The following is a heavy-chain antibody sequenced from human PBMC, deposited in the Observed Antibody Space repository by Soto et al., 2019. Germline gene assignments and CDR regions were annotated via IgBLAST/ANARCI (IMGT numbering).Heavy chain of an antibody. CDR2: MSSDGGRI. CDR1: GFTFSSFS. J-gene: IGHJ5*02. CDR3: VRGGGGGLFDP. V-gene: IGHV3-64*04. Sequence: PGGSLRLSCSASGFTFSSFSMHWVRQSPGKGLEYVSHMSSDGGRIYYADSVKGRFTISRDNARRSLSLQMNSLTVVDTAIYYCVRGGGGGLFDPWGQGSMVTVS. D-gene: IGHD2-15*01.